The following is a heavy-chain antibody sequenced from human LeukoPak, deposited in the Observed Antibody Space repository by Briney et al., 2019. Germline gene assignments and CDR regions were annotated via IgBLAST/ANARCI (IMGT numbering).Heavy chain of an antibody. V-gene: IGHV4-61*02. CDR1: GGSISSGSYY. CDR3: ARVERAIAAAGALDY. Sequence: SETLSLTCTVSGGSISSGSYYWSWIRQPAGKGLEWIGRIYTSGSTNYNPSLKSRVTISVDTSKNKFSLELSSVTAADTAVYYCARVERAIAAAGALDYWGQGTLVTVSS. J-gene: IGHJ4*02. D-gene: IGHD6-13*01. CDR2: IYTSGST.